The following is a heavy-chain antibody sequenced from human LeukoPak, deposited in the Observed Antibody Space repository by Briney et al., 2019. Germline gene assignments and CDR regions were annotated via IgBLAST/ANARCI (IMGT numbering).Heavy chain of an antibody. Sequence: GGSLRLSCAASGFTFSSYWMIWGRQAPGKGLVWVSSISGSGSTENYADSVTGRFTISRDNAKDSLFLQMNSLRGEDTAVYYCARRGRGYGMDVWGQGTTVTVSS. V-gene: IGHV3-48*04. CDR1: GFTFSSYW. J-gene: IGHJ6*02. CDR2: ISGSGSTE. CDR3: ARRGRGYGMDV.